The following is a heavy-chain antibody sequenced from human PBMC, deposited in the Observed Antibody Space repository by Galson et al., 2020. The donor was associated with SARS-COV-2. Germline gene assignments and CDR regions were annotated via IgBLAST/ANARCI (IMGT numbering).Heavy chain of an antibody. J-gene: IGHJ4*02. CDR1: GGSISSYY. D-gene: IGHD3-22*01. CDR2: IYTSGST. Sequence: SETLSLTCTVSGGSISSYYWSWIRQPAGKGLEWIGRIYTSGSTNYNPSLKSRVTMSVETSKNQFSLKLSSVTAADTAVYYCARGPTTFYYYYDSNGYYFDYWGQGTLVTVSS. CDR3: ARGPTTFYYYYDSNGYYFDY. V-gene: IGHV4-4*07.